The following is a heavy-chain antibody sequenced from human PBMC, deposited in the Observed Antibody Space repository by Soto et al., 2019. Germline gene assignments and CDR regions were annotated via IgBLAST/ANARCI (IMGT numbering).Heavy chain of an antibody. CDR1: GGSINNYY. V-gene: IGHV4-59*01. Sequence: PSETLSLTCTVSGGSINNYYWNWIRQPPGKGLEWIGYIFYTGYTKYNSSLKNRVTILLDTSKNQFSLKLSSVTAADTAVYYCARIETYSGSSHFDYWGQGTLVTVSS. CDR2: IFYTGYT. CDR3: ARIETYSGSSHFDY. J-gene: IGHJ4*02. D-gene: IGHD1-26*01.